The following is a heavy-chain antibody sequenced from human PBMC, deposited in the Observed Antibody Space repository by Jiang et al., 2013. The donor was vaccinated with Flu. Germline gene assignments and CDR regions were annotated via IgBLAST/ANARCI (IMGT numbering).Heavy chain of an antibody. CDR2: ITYNDGVA. V-gene: IGHV3-23*01. J-gene: IGHJ4*02. Sequence: VQLLESGGGLVQPGGSLRLSCAASGFTFNNFAVSWVRQAPGKGLEWVSTITYNDGVAYYPDSMGGRFTISRDISENTLYLQMNSLRAEDTAVYYCASYRAGSGYYFDYWGQGTLVTVSS. CDR1: GFTFNNFA. CDR3: ASYRAGSGYYFDY. D-gene: IGHD3-16*02.